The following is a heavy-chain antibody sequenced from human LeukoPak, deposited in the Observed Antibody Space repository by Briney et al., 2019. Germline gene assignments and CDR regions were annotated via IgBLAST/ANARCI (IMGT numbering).Heavy chain of an antibody. CDR2: IYYSGST. CDR3: ARRGTVTTTLDY. J-gene: IGHJ4*02. D-gene: IGHD4-17*01. Sequence: SETLSLTCTVSGGSISSSSYYWGWIRQPPGKGLVGIGSIYYSGSTYYNPSLKSRVTITVDTSKTQFSLKLSSVTAADTAVYYCARRGTVTTTLDYWGQGTLVTVSS. V-gene: IGHV4-39*01. CDR1: GGSISSSSYY.